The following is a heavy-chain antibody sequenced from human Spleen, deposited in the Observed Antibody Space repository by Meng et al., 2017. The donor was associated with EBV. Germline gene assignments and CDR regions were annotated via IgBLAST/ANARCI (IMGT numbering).Heavy chain of an antibody. CDR2: IHHSGST. CDR1: GASISSDNW. Sequence: VHRHDSRQGLVMPSGTMYLTFAVSGASISSDNWWSWVLPPPVKVLEWIGQIHHSGSTNSNPSLKSRVTISVDNSKKQFSLKLSSVTAADTAVYFCAKGGYYFDSSGYLYEYYFDSWGQGTLVTVSS. V-gene: IGHV4-4*02. CDR3: AKGGYYFDSSGYLYEYYFDS. D-gene: IGHD3-22*01. J-gene: IGHJ4*02.